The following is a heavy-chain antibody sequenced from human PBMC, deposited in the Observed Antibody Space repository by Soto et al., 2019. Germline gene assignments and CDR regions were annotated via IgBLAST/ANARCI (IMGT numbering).Heavy chain of an antibody. CDR1: GYSVSINTAA. V-gene: IGHV6-1*01. CDR3: ARGVAGSGFDL. J-gene: IGHJ4*02. CDR2: TYYRSNWRH. Sequence: QTLSLTCAISGYSVSINTAAWNSMRSSPSRGLEWLGRTYYRSNWRHDYAVSVKSRITVNPDTSKNHFSLQLNSVTPDDTAVYYCARGVAGSGFDLWGQGTLVTVSS. D-gene: IGHD6-19*01.